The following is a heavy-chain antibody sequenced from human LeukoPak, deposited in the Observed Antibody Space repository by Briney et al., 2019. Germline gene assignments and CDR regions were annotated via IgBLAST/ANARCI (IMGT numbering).Heavy chain of an antibody. V-gene: IGHV4-31*03. Sequence: SETLSLTCTVSGGSISSGGYYWSWIRQHPGKGLEWIGYIYYSGSTYYNPSLKSRVTLSVDTSKNQFSLKLSSVTAADTAVYYCARDRQYYYYGMDVWGQGTMVTVSS. CDR1: GGSISSGGYY. CDR3: ARDRQYYYYGMDV. CDR2: IYYSGST. J-gene: IGHJ6*02.